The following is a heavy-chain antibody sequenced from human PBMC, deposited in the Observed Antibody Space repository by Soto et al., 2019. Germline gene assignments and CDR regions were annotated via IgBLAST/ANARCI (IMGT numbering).Heavy chain of an antibody. CDR3: AREVNSSPARGPNWFDP. V-gene: IGHV4-4*02. J-gene: IGHJ5*02. Sequence: QVQLQESGPGLVQPSGTLSLTCAVSGDSINNSHWWSWVRQTPGKGLEWIGETYHSGTTNYNQSLKTRVTISIDKSKKQFSLKMNSVTAADTAVYYCAREVNSSPARGPNWFDPWGQGTLVTVSS. CDR1: GDSINNSHW. CDR2: TYHSGTT. D-gene: IGHD6-13*01.